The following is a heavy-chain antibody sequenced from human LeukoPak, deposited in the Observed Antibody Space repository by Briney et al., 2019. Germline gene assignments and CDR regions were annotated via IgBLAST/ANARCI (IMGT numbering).Heavy chain of an antibody. J-gene: IGHJ6*03. CDR3: ARGLQGRYYYYMDV. CDR2: INHSGST. CDR1: GGSFSGYY. V-gene: IGHV4-34*01. Sequence: SETLSLTCAVYGGSFSGYYWSWIRQPPGKGLEWIGEINHSGSTNYNPSLKSRVTISVDTSKNQFSLKLSSVTAADTAVYYCARGLQGRYYYYMDVWAKGPRSPSP. D-gene: IGHD3-10*01.